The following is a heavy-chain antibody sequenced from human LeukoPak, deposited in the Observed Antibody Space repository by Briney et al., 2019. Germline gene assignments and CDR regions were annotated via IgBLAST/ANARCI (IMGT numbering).Heavy chain of an antibody. J-gene: IGHJ4*02. CDR1: GFTFSSYA. D-gene: IGHD6-13*01. CDR3: ARDIAAALDY. CDR2: ISYDGSNK. V-gene: IGHV3-30-3*01. Sequence: EGSLRLSCAASGFTFSSYAMHWVRQAPGKGLEWVAVISYDGSNKYYADSVKGRFTISRDNSKNTLYLQMNSLRAEDTAVYYCARDIAAALDYWGQGTLVTVSS.